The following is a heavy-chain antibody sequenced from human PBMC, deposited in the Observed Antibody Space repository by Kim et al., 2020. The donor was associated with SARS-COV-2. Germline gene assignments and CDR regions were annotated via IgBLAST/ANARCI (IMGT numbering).Heavy chain of an antibody. Sequence: GSTNYTPSLKSRVTISVDTSKNQFSLKLSSVTAADTAVYYCARGGSSLTNWGQGTLVTVSS. CDR3: ARGGSSLTN. D-gene: IGHD6-13*01. V-gene: IGHV4-59*09. J-gene: IGHJ4*02. CDR2: GST.